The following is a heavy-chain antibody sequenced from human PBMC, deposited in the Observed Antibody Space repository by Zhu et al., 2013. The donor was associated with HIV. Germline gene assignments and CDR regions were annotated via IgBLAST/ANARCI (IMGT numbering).Heavy chain of an antibody. V-gene: IGHV1-69*06. J-gene: IGHJ5*02. CDR1: GGTFSSYA. CDR3: ARDAQRITIFGVVTARGHNWFDP. Sequence: QVQLVQSGAEVKKPGSSVKVSCKASGGTFSSYAISWVRQAPGQGLEWMGGIIPIFGTANYAQKFQGRVTITADKSTSTAYMELSSLRSEDTAVYYCARDAQRITIFGVVTARGHNWFDPWGQGTLVTVSS. CDR2: IIPIFGTA. D-gene: IGHD3-3*01.